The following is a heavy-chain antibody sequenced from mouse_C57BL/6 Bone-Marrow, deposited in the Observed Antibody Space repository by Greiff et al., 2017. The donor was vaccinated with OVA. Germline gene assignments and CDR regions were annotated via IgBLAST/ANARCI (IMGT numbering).Heavy chain of an antibody. CDR2: IDPENGDT. V-gene: IGHV14-4*01. J-gene: IGHJ2*01. D-gene: IGHD1-1*01. CDR1: GFNIKDDY. Sequence: EVQLQQSGAELVRPGASVKLSCTASGFNIKDDYMHWVKQRPEQGLEWIGWIDPENGDTEYAPKFQGKATITADTSSNTAYLQLSSLTSEDTAIYYGALSNYVDYWGQGTTLTVSS. CDR3: ALSNYVDY.